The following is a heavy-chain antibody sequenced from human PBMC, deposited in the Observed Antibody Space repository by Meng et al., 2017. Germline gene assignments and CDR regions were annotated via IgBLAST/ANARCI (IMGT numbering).Heavy chain of an antibody. Sequence: GESLKISCKGSGYTFTNYWIGWVRQMPGKGLEWMGLIFPGDSDTRYSPSFQGQVTMSVDKSISTAYLQWSSLKTSDTAMYYCARLADYYVDYWGLGTLVTVSS. D-gene: IGHD3-10*02. CDR2: IFPGDSDT. CDR3: ARLADYYVDY. J-gene: IGHJ4*02. CDR1: GYTFTNYW. V-gene: IGHV5-51*01.